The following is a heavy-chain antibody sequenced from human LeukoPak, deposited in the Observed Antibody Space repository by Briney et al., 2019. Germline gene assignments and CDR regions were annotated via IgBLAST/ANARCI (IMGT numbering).Heavy chain of an antibody. V-gene: IGHV4-59*08. Sequence: PSETLSLTCTVYGGSFSGYYWSWIRQPPGKGLEWIGYIYYSGSTNYNPSLKSRVTISVDTSKNQFSLKLSSVTAADTAVYYCARRQLNYYGMDVWGQGTTVTVSS. CDR3: ARRQLNYYGMDV. CDR2: IYYSGST. CDR1: GGSFSGYY. J-gene: IGHJ6*02.